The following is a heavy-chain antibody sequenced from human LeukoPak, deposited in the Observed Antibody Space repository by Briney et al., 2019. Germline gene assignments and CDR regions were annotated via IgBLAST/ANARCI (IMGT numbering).Heavy chain of an antibody. CDR3: VITAGWTTATDH. Sequence: GGSLRLSCAASGITFSDYYMSWIRQAPGKGLEWLSYISKSGDTIYYADSERGRFTISRDNARNSLYLQMNSLTVADTATYYCVITAGWTTATDHWGQGALVTVSS. V-gene: IGHV3-11*04. D-gene: IGHD1-14*01. J-gene: IGHJ5*02. CDR1: GITFSDYY. CDR2: ISKSGDTI.